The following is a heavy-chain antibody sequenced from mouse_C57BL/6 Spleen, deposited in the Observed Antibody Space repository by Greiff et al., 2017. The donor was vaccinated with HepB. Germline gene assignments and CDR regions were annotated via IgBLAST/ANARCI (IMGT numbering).Heavy chain of an antibody. CDR2: IYPGNSDT. Sequence: EVKVVESGTVLARPGASVKMSCKTSGYTFTSYWMHWVKQRPGQGLEWIGAIYPGNSDTSYNQKFKGKAKLTAVTSASTAYMELSSLTNEDSAVYYCTRITTVVPYYAMDYWGQGTSVTVSS. CDR3: TRITTVVPYYAMDY. CDR1: GYTFTSYW. V-gene: IGHV1-5*01. D-gene: IGHD1-1*01. J-gene: IGHJ4*01.